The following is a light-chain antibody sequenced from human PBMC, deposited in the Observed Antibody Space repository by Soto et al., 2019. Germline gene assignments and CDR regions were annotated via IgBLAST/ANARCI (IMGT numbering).Light chain of an antibody. CDR2: AAS. CDR1: QTVLDSSNNNNY. J-gene: IGKJ1*01. CDR3: QQSFSTPQT. Sequence: DIVMTQSPDSLAVSLGERATINCKSSQTVLDSSNNNNYLNWYQQKPGKAPKLLIYAASNFQSGVPSRFSGSGSGTDFTLTISSLQPEDFATYYCQQSFSTPQTFGQGTKVDI. V-gene: IGKV1-39*01.